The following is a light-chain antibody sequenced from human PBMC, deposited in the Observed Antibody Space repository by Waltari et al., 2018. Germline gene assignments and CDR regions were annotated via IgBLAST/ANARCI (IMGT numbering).Light chain of an antibody. V-gene: IGLV8-61*01. CDR1: SGSVSSTSY. CDR3: ALYMGSGIWV. J-gene: IGLJ3*02. Sequence: VTQAPSLSVSPGGTVALTCALSSGSVSSTSYASWYQQTPGQTPRTLVYKRNTRSSGVPDRFSGSMLGNRAALTITGAQAEDESDYYCALYMGSGIWVFGGGTKLTVL. CDR2: KRN.